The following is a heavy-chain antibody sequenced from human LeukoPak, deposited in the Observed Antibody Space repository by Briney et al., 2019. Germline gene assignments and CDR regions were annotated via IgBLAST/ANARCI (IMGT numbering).Heavy chain of an antibody. D-gene: IGHD3-10*01. V-gene: IGHV1-18*01. CDR1: GYTFTSYG. CDR3: ARDSFFMVRDPAKYYYYGMDV. J-gene: IGHJ6*02. CDR2: ISAYNGNT. Sequence: ASVKVSCKASGYTFTSYGISWVRQAPGRGLEWMGWISAYNGNTNYAQKLQGRVTMTTDTSTSTAYMELRSLRSDDTAVYYCARDSFFMVRDPAKYYYYGMDVWGQGTTVTVSS.